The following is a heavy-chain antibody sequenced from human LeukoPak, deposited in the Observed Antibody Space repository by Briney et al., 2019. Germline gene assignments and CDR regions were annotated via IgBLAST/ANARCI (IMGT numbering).Heavy chain of an antibody. Sequence: GGSLRLSCAASGLIVRDNYMSWVRQAPGKGPEWVSVIYTGGDTFYADSVKGRFTISRDNSKNTLYLQMNSLRAEDTAVYYCAKSSGSYLTFFDYWGQGTLVTVSS. J-gene: IGHJ4*02. CDR3: AKSSGSYLTFFDY. V-gene: IGHV3-53*01. CDR2: IYTGGDT. CDR1: GLIVRDNY. D-gene: IGHD1-26*01.